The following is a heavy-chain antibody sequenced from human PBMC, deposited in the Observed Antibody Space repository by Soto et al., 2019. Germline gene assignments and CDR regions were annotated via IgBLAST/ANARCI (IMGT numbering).Heavy chain of an antibody. Sequence: SETLSLTCTVSGGSISSSSYYWGWLRQPPGKGLEWIGYIYYSGSTYYNPSLKSRVTISVDTSKNQFSLKLSSVTAADTAVYYCARGSFGYDILTGRAYYYMDVWGKGTTVTVSS. V-gene: IGHV4-39*07. CDR3: ARGSFGYDILTGRAYYYMDV. D-gene: IGHD3-9*01. CDR1: GGSISSSSYY. CDR2: IYYSGST. J-gene: IGHJ6*03.